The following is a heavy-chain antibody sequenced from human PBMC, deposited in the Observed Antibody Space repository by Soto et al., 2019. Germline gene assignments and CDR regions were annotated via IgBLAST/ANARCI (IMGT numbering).Heavy chain of an antibody. J-gene: IGHJ4*02. Sequence: PGGSLRLSCSASGFTFSSYAMHWVRQAPGKGLEYVSAISSNGGSTYYADSVKGRFTISRDNSKNTLYLQMSSLRAEDTAVYYCVKDFWAVKPIPFFDYWGQGTLVTVSS. D-gene: IGHD3-3*01. V-gene: IGHV3-64D*06. CDR3: VKDFWAVKPIPFFDY. CDR1: GFTFSSYA. CDR2: ISSNGGST.